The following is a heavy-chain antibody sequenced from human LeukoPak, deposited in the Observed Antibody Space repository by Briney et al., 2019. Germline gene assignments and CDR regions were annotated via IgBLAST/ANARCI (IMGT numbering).Heavy chain of an antibody. Sequence: SGGSLRLSCAASGFTFSSYWMSWVRQAPGKGLEWVANIKQDGSEKYYVDSVKGRFTISRDNAKNSLYLQMNSLRAEDTAVYYCAGERVVPAAPTYYYYGMDVWGQGTTVTVSS. CDR2: IKQDGSEK. CDR3: AGERVVPAAPTYYYYGMDV. D-gene: IGHD2-2*01. V-gene: IGHV3-7*01. CDR1: GFTFSSYW. J-gene: IGHJ6*02.